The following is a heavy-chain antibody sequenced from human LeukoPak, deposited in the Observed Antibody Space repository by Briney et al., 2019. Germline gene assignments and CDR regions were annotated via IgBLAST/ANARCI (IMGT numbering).Heavy chain of an antibody. J-gene: IGHJ4*02. V-gene: IGHV1-18*01. D-gene: IGHD3-16*02. CDR2: ISPYNDNT. CDR3: ARVATIWGSHRYFDY. Sequence: ASVKVSCKASGYNFITYPLIWVRQAPGQGLEWMGRISPYNDNTDLAQNLQGRVTMTTDTSTSTAYMELRGLTSDDTAVFFCARVATIWGSHRYFDYWGQGTLVTVFS. CDR1: GYNFITYP.